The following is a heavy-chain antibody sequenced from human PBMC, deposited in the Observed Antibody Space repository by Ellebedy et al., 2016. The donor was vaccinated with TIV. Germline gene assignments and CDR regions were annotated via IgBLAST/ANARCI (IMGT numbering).Heavy chain of an antibody. D-gene: IGHD4-23*01. CDR1: GFTFSSYW. V-gene: IGHV3-23*01. Sequence: GGSLRLXXAASGFTFSSYWMSWVRQAPGKGLEWVSAISGSGGSTYYADSVKGRFTISRDNSKNTLYLQMNSLRAEDTAVYYCAKGPVVTAYWYFDLWGRGTLVTVSS. J-gene: IGHJ2*01. CDR2: ISGSGGST. CDR3: AKGPVVTAYWYFDL.